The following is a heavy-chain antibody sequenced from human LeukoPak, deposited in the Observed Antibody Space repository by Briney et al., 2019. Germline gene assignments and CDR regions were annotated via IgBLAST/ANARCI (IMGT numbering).Heavy chain of an antibody. V-gene: IGHV3-11*04. D-gene: IGHD6-6*01. Sequence: GGSLTLSCAASGFTVSSNYLSGLRQAPAKGLEWISYMSSDGSSIFYAGSVRGRFTNSRDNAKNSLYLQMWSLRAEDTVLYYCARETLAARMFDYWGEGALVTVSS. CDR3: ARETLAARMFDY. CDR2: MSSDGSSI. J-gene: IGHJ4*02. CDR1: GFTVSSNY.